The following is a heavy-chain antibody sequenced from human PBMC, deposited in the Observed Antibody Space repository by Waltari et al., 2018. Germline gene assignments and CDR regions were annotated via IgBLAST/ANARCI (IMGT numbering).Heavy chain of an antibody. Sequence: EVQLVESGRGLVQPGGSLRLSCAASGFTFSSYWMTWVRQAQGKGLEWVANIKQDGSAKSYVDSVKGRFVISRDNAENSLSLQMNSLKAEDTAVYYCARPFRSGWYDGSFDIWGQGTMVTVSS. J-gene: IGHJ3*02. CDR2: IKQDGSAK. D-gene: IGHD6-19*01. CDR3: ARPFRSGWYDGSFDI. V-gene: IGHV3-7*04. CDR1: GFTFSSYW.